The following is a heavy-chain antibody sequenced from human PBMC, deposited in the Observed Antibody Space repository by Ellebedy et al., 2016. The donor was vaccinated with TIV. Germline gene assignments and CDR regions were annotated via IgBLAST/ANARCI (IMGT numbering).Heavy chain of an antibody. CDR1: GYSFTSYW. Sequence: GGSLRLSXKGSGYSFTSYWIGWVRQMPGKGLEWMGIIYPGDSDTRYSPSFQGQVTISADKSISTAYLQWSSLKASDTAMYYCARRYSTSWYYFDYWGQGTLVTVSS. CDR2: IYPGDSDT. D-gene: IGHD6-13*01. J-gene: IGHJ4*02. V-gene: IGHV5-51*01. CDR3: ARRYSTSWYYFDY.